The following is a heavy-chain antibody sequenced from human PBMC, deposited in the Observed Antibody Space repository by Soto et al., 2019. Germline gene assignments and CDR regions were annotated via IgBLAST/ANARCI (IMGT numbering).Heavy chain of an antibody. CDR3: ARLTYYYYGMDV. Sequence: SETLSLTCTVSGGSISSSSYYWGWIRQPPGKGLEWIGSIYYSGSTYYNPSLKRRVTISVDTSKNQFSLKLSSVTAADTAVYYCARLTYYYYGMDVWGQGTTVTVSS. J-gene: IGHJ6*02. CDR1: GGSISSSSYY. V-gene: IGHV4-39*01. CDR2: IYYSGST.